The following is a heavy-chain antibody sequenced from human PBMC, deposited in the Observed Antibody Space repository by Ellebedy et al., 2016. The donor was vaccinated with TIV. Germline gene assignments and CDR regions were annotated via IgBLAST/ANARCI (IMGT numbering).Heavy chain of an antibody. CDR1: GFTFSSYS. D-gene: IGHD3-9*01. Sequence: GESLKISCAASGFTFSSYSMNWVRQAPGKGLEWVSSISSSSNYMYYADSVKGRFTISRDNAKNSLSLQMNRMRAEDTAVYYCARDRYFDWISPPDYWGQGTLVTVSS. CDR3: ARDRYFDWISPPDY. V-gene: IGHV3-21*01. CDR2: ISSSSNYM. J-gene: IGHJ4*02.